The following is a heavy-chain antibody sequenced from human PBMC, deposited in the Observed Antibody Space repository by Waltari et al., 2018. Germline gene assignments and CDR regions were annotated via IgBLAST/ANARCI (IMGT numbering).Heavy chain of an antibody. Sequence: QVQLVQSGAEVKKPGSSVKVSCKASGGTFSSYAISWVRRAPGQGLEWMGGIIPIFGTANDAQKFQGRVTITTDESTSTAYMELSSLRSEDTAVYYCASPVSGSYFPPCYWGQGTLVTVSS. D-gene: IGHD1-26*01. V-gene: IGHV1-69*05. CDR3: ASPVSGSYFPPCY. J-gene: IGHJ4*02. CDR2: IIPIFGTA. CDR1: GGTFSSYA.